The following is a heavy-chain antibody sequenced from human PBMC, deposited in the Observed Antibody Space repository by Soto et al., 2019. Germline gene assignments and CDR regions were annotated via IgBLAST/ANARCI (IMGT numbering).Heavy chain of an antibody. CDR1: GYTLTELS. J-gene: IGHJ4*02. V-gene: IGHV1-24*01. CDR3: ATGSIYNILTGSFAFDY. D-gene: IGHD3-9*01. Sequence: ASVKVSCKVSGYTLTELSMHRVRQAPGKGLEWMGGFDSEDGETIYAQKFQGRVTMTEDTSTDTAYMEPSSLRSEDTAVYYCATGSIYNILTGSFAFDYWGQGTPVTVSS. CDR2: FDSEDGET.